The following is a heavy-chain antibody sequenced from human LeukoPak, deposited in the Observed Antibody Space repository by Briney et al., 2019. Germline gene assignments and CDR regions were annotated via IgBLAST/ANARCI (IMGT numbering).Heavy chain of an antibody. CDR2: INHSGST. V-gene: IGHV4-34*01. J-gene: IGHJ4*02. Sequence: SETLSLTCAVYGVSFSGYYWSWIRQPPGKGLEWIGEINHSGSTNYNPSLKSRVTISVDTSKNQFSLKLSSVTAADTAVYYCARGLSYYYDSSGYPSFDYWGQGTLVTVSS. CDR3: ARGLSYYYDSSGYPSFDY. D-gene: IGHD3-22*01. CDR1: GVSFSGYY.